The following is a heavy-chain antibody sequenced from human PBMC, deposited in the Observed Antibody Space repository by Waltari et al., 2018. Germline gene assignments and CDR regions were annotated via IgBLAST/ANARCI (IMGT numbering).Heavy chain of an antibody. D-gene: IGHD2-15*01. V-gene: IGHV4-4*02. CDR3: ARDLGRGLFLDS. J-gene: IGHJ4*02. CDR2: VHRKGRT. Sequence: WSWVGQSPDKGLEWIGQVHRKGRTNYNPSLASRAIVSLDSSMNQFSLRILSATAADTAVYYCARDLGRGLFLDSWGQGTLVTVSP.